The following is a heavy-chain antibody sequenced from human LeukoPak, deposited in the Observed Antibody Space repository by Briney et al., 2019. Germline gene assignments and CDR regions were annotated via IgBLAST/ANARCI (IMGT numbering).Heavy chain of an antibody. CDR1: GFTFSSYG. CDR2: IRYDGSNK. V-gene: IGHV3-30*02. Sequence: GGSLRLSCAASGFTFSSYGMHWVRQAPGKGLEWVAFIRYDGSNKYYADSVKGRFTISRDNSKNTLYLQMNSLRAEDTAVYYCAIDFGSGWYGSDFDYWGQGTLVTVSS. D-gene: IGHD6-19*01. CDR3: AIDFGSGWYGSDFDY. J-gene: IGHJ4*02.